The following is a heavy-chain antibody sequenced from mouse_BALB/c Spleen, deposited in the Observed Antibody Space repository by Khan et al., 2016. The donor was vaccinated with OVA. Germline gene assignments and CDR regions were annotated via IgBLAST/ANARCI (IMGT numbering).Heavy chain of an antibody. J-gene: IGHJ3*01. CDR2: IYPGGGST. CDR1: GYTFTDYV. D-gene: IGHD1-1*01. CDR3: SSEGYGSGLPC. Sequence: QVQLQQSGPELVKPGASVKMSCKASGYTFTDYVISWVKQRTGQGLEWIGQIYPGGGSTYYNENFKGKATLTADKSSNTAYMQLSSLTSEDSAVYFCSSEGYGSGLPCWGQGTLVTVS. V-gene: IGHV1-77*01.